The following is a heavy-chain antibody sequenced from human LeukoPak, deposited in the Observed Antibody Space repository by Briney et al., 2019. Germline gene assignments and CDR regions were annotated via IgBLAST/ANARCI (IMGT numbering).Heavy chain of an antibody. Sequence: EASVKVSCKASGYSFTSYGISWVRQAPRQGLEGMGWISAYNGNTNYAQKLQGRVTMTTDTSTSTAYMELRSLRSDDTAVYYCARGPEAASIYYYDLDVWGQGTTVTVSS. CDR1: GYSFTSYG. CDR2: ISAYNGNT. D-gene: IGHD6-13*01. J-gene: IGHJ6*02. CDR3: ARGPEAASIYYYDLDV. V-gene: IGHV1-18*01.